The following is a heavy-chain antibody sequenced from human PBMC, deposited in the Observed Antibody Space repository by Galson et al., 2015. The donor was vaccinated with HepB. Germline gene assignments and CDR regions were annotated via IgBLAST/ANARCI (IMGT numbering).Heavy chain of an antibody. D-gene: IGHD6-6*01. CDR2: ISYDGSNK. CDR1: GFTFSSYG. Sequence: SLRLSCAASGFTFSSYGMHWVRQAPGKGLEWVAVISYDGSNKYYADSVKGRFTISRDNSKNTLYLQMNSLRAEDTAVYYCAKDRIAARPSSYYCYYGMDVWGQGTTVTVSS. J-gene: IGHJ6*02. CDR3: AKDRIAARPSSYYCYYGMDV. V-gene: IGHV3-30*18.